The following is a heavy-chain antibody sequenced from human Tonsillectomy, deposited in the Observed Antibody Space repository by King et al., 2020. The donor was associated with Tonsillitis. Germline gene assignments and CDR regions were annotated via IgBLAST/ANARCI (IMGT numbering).Heavy chain of an antibody. Sequence: VQLVESGGGVVQPGRSLRLSCAASGFTFSSYGMHWVRQAPGKGLEWVAVISYDGSNKYYADSVKGRFTISRDNSKNTLYLQMNSLRAEDTAMYYCAKDHGAQVEGAGAPFYGMDVWGQGTTVTVSS. CDR3: AKDHGAQVEGAGAPFYGMDV. D-gene: IGHD2-15*01. CDR2: ISYDGSNK. CDR1: GFTFSSYG. J-gene: IGHJ6*02. V-gene: IGHV3-30*18.